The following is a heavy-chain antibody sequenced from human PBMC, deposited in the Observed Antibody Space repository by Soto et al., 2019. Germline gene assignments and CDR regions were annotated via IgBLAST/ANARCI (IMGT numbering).Heavy chain of an antibody. Sequence: QVQLQESGPGLVKPSQTLSLTCTVSGGSISSGDYYWSWIRQPPGKGLEWIGYIYYSGSTYYNPSRKSRVTISVDTSKNQFSLKLSSVTAADTAVYYCARNTYYYDSSGYYYYYGMDVWGQGTTVTVSS. CDR3: ARNTYYYDSSGYYYYYGMDV. J-gene: IGHJ6*02. V-gene: IGHV4-30-4*01. D-gene: IGHD3-22*01. CDR1: GGSISSGDYY. CDR2: IYYSGST.